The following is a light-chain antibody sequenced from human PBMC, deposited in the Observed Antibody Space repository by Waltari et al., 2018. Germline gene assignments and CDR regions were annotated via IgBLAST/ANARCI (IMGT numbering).Light chain of an antibody. CDR2: GAS. CDR3: QHYHQWPPYT. V-gene: IGKV3-15*01. Sequence: EIVLTQSPSTLSLSPGERAILSCRASHTTSYNLAWYQQRPGQPPRLLIYGASARAAAIPVRLSGSGSGTEFTLTISGLQSEDFAVYYCQHYHQWPPYTFDQGTKVE. J-gene: IGKJ2*01. CDR1: HTTSYN.